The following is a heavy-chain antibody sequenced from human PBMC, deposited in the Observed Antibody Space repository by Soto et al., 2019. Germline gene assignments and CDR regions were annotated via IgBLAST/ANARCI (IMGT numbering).Heavy chain of an antibody. CDR2: ISWNSGTI. CDR1: GFTFDEYG. V-gene: IGHV3-9*01. D-gene: IGHD2-8*02. CDR3: AKSTGGSANGMDV. J-gene: IGHJ6*01. Sequence: EVQLVESGGGLVQPGRSLRLSCGASGFTFDEYGMHWVRQAPGKGLEWVSGISWNSGTIGYADSVKGRFTISRDNAKNTLYLRMSRLRAEDTALYYCAKSTGGSANGMDVWGQGTTVTVSS.